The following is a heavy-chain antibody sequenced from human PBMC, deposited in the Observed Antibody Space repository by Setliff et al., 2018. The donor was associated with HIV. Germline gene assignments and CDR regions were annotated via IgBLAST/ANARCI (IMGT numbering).Heavy chain of an antibody. D-gene: IGHD3-22*01. CDR2: ISSTGSFI. V-gene: IGHV3-21*01. CDR3: ARDHRPYFYDKAWFDP. J-gene: IGHJ5*02. CDR1: GFSFSNYA. Sequence: PGGSLRLSCAASGFSFSNYAMTWVRQAPGKGLEWVSTISSTGSFIYYSDSVKGRFTSSRDNAKNSLYLQMNSLRAEDTAVYYCARDHRPYFYDKAWFDPWGQGTLVTVSS.